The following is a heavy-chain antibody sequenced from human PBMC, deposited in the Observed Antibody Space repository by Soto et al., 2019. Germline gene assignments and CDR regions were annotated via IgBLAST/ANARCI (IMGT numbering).Heavy chain of an antibody. CDR3: AKGSEFSNSYTLDFDF. V-gene: IGHV3-23*01. Sequence: PGGSLRLSCAASGFTFSSYAMSWVRQAPGRGLEWVSIISGNGGSTYYAASVKGRFTISRDNTKNTLYLQMDSLTAEDTAVYYCAKGSEFSNSYTLDFDFWGQGALATVSS. D-gene: IGHD6-6*01. CDR1: GFTFSSYA. J-gene: IGHJ4*02. CDR2: ISGNGGST.